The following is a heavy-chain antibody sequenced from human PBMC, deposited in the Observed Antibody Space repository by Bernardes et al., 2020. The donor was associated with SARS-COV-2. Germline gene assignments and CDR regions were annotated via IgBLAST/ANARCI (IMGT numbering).Heavy chain of an antibody. CDR3: ARRVEWFGELSQAWFDP. D-gene: IGHD3-10*01. CDR1: GGSISSYY. V-gene: IGHV4-59*08. Sequence: SETLSLTCTVSGGSISSYYWSWIRQPPGKGLEWIGYIYYSGSTNYNPSLKSRVTISVDTSKNQFSLKLSSVTAADTAVYYCARRVEWFGELSQAWFDPWGQGTLVTVSS. J-gene: IGHJ5*02. CDR2: IYYSGST.